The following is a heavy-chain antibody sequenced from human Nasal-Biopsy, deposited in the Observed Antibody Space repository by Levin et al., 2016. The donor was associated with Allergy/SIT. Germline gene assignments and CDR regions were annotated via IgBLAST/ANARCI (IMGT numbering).Heavy chain of an antibody. CDR2: INADGSRT. CDR1: GFIFSDRW. V-gene: IGHV3-74*01. J-gene: IGHJ4*02. D-gene: IGHD5-24*01. Sequence: GGSLRLSCAVSGFIFSDRWMHWVRQGPGEGLVWVSGINADGSRTYYADSVKGRFTISRDNAKNTLYLQMSSLRVEETALYHCTEVDGQWGQGTRVTVSS. CDR3: TEVDGQ.